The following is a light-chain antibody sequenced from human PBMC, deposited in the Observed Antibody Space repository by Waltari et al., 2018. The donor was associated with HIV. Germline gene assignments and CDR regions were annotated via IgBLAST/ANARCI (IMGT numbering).Light chain of an antibody. Sequence: IVVTQSSATMSVSPGERAPLSCKPSQSFSNNLAWYQQKPGQAPRLRMSGASTRARDVPTRFTGSGSGTEFTLTINSLQPEDIAVYDCQQYNSVPPGFTFGPGTKVDIK. CDR3: QQYNSVPPGFT. CDR1: QSFSNN. CDR2: GAS. V-gene: IGKV3-15*01. J-gene: IGKJ3*01.